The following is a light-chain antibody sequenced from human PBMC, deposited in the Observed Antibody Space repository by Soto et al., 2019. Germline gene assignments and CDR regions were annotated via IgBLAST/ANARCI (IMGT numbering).Light chain of an antibody. CDR2: WAS. CDR3: QQYYSTPPA. J-gene: IGKJ1*01. V-gene: IGKV4-1*01. Sequence: DILRTQSPDTLAVSLGERASLNCKSSQSVLSSSNNKNYLAWHQQKPGQPPKLLIYWASTRESGVPDRFSGSGSGTDFTLTINSLQAEDVAVYYCQQYYSTPPAFGQGTKVDI. CDR1: QSVLSSSNNKNY.